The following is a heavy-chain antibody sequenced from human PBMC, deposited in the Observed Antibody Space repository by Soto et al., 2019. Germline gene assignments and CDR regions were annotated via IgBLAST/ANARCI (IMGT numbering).Heavy chain of an antibody. CDR3: ARDDGWNSVVVPPATQNHYFDY. J-gene: IGHJ4*02. CDR2: IKFDGSEK. V-gene: IGHV3-7*01. Sequence: EVQLVESGGGLVQPGGSLRLSCAASGFTFSGYWMSWVRQAPGKGLEWVANIKFDGSEKYYVDSLKGRFIISRDNTKNSLSLQMNSMRVEDTAVYYCARDDGWNSVVVPPATQNHYFDYWGPGTWVTVSS. CDR1: GFTFSGYW. D-gene: IGHD2-2*01.